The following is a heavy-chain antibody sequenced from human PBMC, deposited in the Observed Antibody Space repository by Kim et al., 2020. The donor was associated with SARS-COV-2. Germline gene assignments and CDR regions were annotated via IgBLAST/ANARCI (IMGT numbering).Heavy chain of an antibody. V-gene: IGHV4-34*01. Sequence: SETLSLTCAVYGGSFSGYYWSWIRQPPGKGLEWIGEINHSGSTNYNPSLKSRVTISVDTSKNQFSLKLSSVTAADTAVYYCASTRYDFWSGYYWNWFDP. J-gene: IGHJ5*02. CDR3: ASTRYDFWSGYYWNWFDP. CDR2: INHSGST. D-gene: IGHD3-3*01. CDR1: GGSFSGYY.